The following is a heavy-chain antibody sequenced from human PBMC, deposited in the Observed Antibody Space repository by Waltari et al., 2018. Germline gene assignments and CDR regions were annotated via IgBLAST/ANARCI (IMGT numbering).Heavy chain of an antibody. D-gene: IGHD3-10*01. CDR3: ATDPSYYGSGTYWAGWFDP. CDR2: IFHSGST. J-gene: IGHJ5*02. CDR1: VYSIRTTYY. Sequence: QVQLQASGPGLVKPSETLSLTCTGSVYSIRTTYYWGWIRQSPGKGLEWIGSIFHSGSTYYNPSLKSRVTMSVDTSKNQFSLKLSSVTAADTAVYYCATDPSYYGSGTYWAGWFDPWGQGTLVTVSS. V-gene: IGHV4-38-2*02.